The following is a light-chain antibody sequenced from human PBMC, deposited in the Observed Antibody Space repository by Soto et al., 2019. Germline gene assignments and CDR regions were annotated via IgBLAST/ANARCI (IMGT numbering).Light chain of an antibody. CDR2: DNN. Sequence: QSVLTQPPSVSAAPGQKVTISCSGGSSNIGNNYVSWYQQLPGTAPKLLIYDNNKRPSGIPDRFSGSKSGSSATLGISGLQTGDEADYHCGTWDSSLRALVFGGGTQLTVL. V-gene: IGLV1-51*01. CDR1: SSNIGNNY. CDR3: GTWDSSLRALV. J-gene: IGLJ2*01.